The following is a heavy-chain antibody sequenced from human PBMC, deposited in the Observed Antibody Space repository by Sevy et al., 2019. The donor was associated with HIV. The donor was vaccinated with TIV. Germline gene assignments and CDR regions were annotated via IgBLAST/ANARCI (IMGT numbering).Heavy chain of an antibody. Sequence: GGSLRLSCAASEFTFSSYAMSWVRQAPGKGLEWVSSISGSGRYTYYADSVEGRFTISRDNSKNTLYVQMNGLRPEDTAVYYCAKGFCSGGSCPRDYYYYGMDVWGQGTTVTVSS. CDR1: EFTFSSYA. V-gene: IGHV3-23*01. CDR3: AKGFCSGGSCPRDYYYYGMDV. D-gene: IGHD2-15*01. CDR2: ISGSGRYT. J-gene: IGHJ6*02.